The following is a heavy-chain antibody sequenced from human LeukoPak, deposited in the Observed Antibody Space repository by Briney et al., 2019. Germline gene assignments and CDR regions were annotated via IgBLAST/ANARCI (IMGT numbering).Heavy chain of an antibody. CDR3: ARYSDASAPSEY. D-gene: IGHD3-22*01. Sequence: PGESLKISCKGSGYSFATYWIGWVRQMPGKGLEWMGIIYPGDSDTRYSPSFQGRVTISADKSISTAYLHWSSLEASDTAMYYCARYSDASAPSEYWGQGTLVTVSS. CDR2: IYPGDSDT. V-gene: IGHV5-51*01. CDR1: GYSFATYW. J-gene: IGHJ4*02.